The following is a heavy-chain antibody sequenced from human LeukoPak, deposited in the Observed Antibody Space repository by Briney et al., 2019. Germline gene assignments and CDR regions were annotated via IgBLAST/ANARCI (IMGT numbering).Heavy chain of an antibody. J-gene: IGHJ4*02. CDR2: IWYGGSNK. CDR3: AKDIARWSSGYLPPDY. D-gene: IGHD3-22*01. CDR1: GFTFSSYG. V-gene: IGHV3-30*02. Sequence: GGSLRLSCAASGFTFSSYGMHWVRQAPGKGLEWVAVIWYGGSNKYYADSVKGRFTISRDNSKNTLYLQMNSLRAEDTAVYYCAKDIARWSSGYLPPDYWGQGTLVTVSS.